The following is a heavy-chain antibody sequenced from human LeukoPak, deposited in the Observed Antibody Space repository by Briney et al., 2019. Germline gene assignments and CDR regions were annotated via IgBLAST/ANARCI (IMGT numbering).Heavy chain of an antibody. CDR2: IISSSSCI. CDR1: GFTFSSYS. J-gene: IGHJ4*02. D-gene: IGHD3-16*01. CDR3: ARDQEPYLDMITYSCDY. V-gene: IGHV3-21*01. Sequence: PGGSLRLSRAASGFTFSSYSMNWVRQAPGKGLEWVSSIISSSSCIYYADSVKGRFTISRDNAKNSLYLQMNSLRAEDTAVYYCARDQEPYLDMITYSCDYWGQGTLVTVSS.